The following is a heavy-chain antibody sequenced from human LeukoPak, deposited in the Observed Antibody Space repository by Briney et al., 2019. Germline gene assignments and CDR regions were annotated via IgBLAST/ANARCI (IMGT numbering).Heavy chain of an antibody. CDR1: GYTFTNYW. V-gene: IGHV5-51*01. J-gene: IGHJ4*02. D-gene: IGHD6-6*01. CDR3: ARQYSSSSGSDY. Sequence: GESLKISCKGSGYTFTNYWIGWVRQMPGKGLECVGIIYPGDSDTRYSPSFQGQVAISADKSINTAYLQWSSLKASDTAMYYCARQYSSSSGSDYWGQGTLVTVSS. CDR2: IYPGDSDT.